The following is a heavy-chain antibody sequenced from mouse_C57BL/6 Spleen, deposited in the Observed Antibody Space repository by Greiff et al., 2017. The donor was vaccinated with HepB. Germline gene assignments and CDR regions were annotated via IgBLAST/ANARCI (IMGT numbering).Heavy chain of an antibody. CDR3: ARQNTVYYAMDY. D-gene: IGHD1-1*01. V-gene: IGHV5-12*01. Sequence: EVKLMESGGGLVQPGGSLKLSCAASGFTFSDYYMYWVRQTPEKRLEWVAYISNGGGSTYYPDTVKGRFTISRDNAKNTLYLQMSRLKSEDTAMYYCARQNTVYYAMDYWGQGTSVTVSS. J-gene: IGHJ4*01. CDR1: GFTFSDYY. CDR2: ISNGGGST.